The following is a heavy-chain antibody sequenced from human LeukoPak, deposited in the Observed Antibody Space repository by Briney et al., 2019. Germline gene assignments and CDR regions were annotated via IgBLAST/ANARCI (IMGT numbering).Heavy chain of an antibody. J-gene: IGHJ4*02. CDR3: ARGRSGNYYGSGSYYNY. CDR1: GGSFSGYY. V-gene: IGHV4-34*01. D-gene: IGHD3-10*01. Sequence: SETLSLTCAVYGGSFSGYYWSWIRQPPGKGLEWIGEINQSGSTNYNPSLKSRVTISVDTSKNQFSLKLTSVTAADTAVYYCARGRSGNYYGSGSYYNYWGQGTLVTVSS. CDR2: INQSGST.